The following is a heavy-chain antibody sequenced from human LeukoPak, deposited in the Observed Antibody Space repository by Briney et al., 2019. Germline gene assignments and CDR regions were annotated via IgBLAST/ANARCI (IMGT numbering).Heavy chain of an antibody. V-gene: IGHV3-43*02. CDR3: AKASSGSSSRPIDY. D-gene: IGHD3-10*01. CDR1: GFTFHDYA. CDR2: ISGDGGSA. Sequence: GGSLRLSCVASGFTFHDYAMCWVRQGPGKGLEWVSLISGDGGSASYAASVKGRFTISRDNSKNSLYLQMNSLRTEDTAFYYCAKASSGSSSRPIDYWGQGTLVTVSS. J-gene: IGHJ4*02.